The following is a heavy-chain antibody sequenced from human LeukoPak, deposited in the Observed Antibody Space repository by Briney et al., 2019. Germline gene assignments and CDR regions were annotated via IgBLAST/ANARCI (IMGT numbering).Heavy chain of an antibody. CDR3: ASKGCTGGNCKHYFDY. Sequence: GGSLRLSCAASGFTFSSYAMHWVRQAPGKGLEWVAVVSYDGSNKYYADSVKGRFTISRDDWKYTLYLQMNSPRAEDTAVYYCASKGCTGGNCKHYFDYWGQGTLVTVAS. V-gene: IGHV3-30-3*01. J-gene: IGHJ4*02. CDR2: VSYDGSNK. CDR1: GFTFSSYA. D-gene: IGHD2-8*02.